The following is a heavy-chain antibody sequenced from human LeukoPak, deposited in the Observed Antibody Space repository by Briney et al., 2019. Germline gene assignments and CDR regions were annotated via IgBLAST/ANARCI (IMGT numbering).Heavy chain of an antibody. CDR2: ISSSSSYI. V-gene: IGHV3-21*01. CDR1: GFTFSSYS. J-gene: IGHJ4*02. D-gene: IGHD3-10*01. Sequence: GGSLRLSCAASGFTFSSYSMNWVRQAPGKGLEWVSSISSSSSYIYYADSVKGRFTISRDNSKNTLYLQMNSLRVEDTAVYYCARDTSGPFDYWGQGALVTVSS. CDR3: ARDTSGPFDY.